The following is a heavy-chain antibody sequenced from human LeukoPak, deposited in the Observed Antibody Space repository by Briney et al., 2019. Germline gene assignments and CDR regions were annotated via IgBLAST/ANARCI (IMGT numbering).Heavy chain of an antibody. Sequence: GGSLRLSCVASGFTFSSYAMHWVRQAPGKGLGWVGVISYDASNKHYADSVKGRFTISRDNSKNTLYLQMNSLRAEDTAVYYCARDSRYCSGGSCYSVYFDYWGQGTLVTVSS. V-gene: IGHV3-30*04. CDR1: GFTFSSYA. D-gene: IGHD2-15*01. J-gene: IGHJ4*02. CDR3: ARDSRYCSGGSCYSVYFDY. CDR2: ISYDASNK.